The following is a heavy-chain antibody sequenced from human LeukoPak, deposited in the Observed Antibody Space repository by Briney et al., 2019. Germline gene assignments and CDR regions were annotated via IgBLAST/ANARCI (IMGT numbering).Heavy chain of an antibody. CDR2: IYHSGST. CDR3: ARVGLRFLE. V-gene: IGHV4-4*02. D-gene: IGHD3-3*01. J-gene: IGHJ4*02. Sequence: GLEWIGEIYHSGSTNYNPFLKSRVTISVDKSKNQFSLKLSSVTAADTAVYYCARVGLRFLEWGQGALVTVSS.